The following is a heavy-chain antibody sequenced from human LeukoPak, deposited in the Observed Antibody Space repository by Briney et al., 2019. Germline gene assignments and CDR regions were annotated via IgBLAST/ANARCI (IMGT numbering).Heavy chain of an antibody. CDR2: ITNSGENT. CDR1: GFTFSSYE. CDR3: AKGVTMIVVVRDAFDI. Sequence: SGGSLRLSCAASGFTFSSYEMNWVRQAPGKGLEWVSGITNSGENTYYADSVKGRFTISRDNSKNTLFLEMNSLRVEDTAVYYCAKGVTMIVVVRDAFDIWGQGTMVTVSS. D-gene: IGHD3-22*01. J-gene: IGHJ3*02. V-gene: IGHV3-23*01.